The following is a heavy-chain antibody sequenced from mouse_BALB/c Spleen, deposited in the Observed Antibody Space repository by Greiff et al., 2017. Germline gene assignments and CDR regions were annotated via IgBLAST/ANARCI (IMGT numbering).Heavy chain of an antibody. CDR3: ASLLAADY. D-gene: IGHD2-1*01. J-gene: IGHJ2*01. CDR1: GFTFSSYA. Sequence: EVKLVESGGGLVKPGGSLKLSCAASGFTFSSYAMSWVRQTPEKRLEWVASISSGGSTYYPDSVKGRFTISRDNARNILYLQMSSLRSEDTAMYYCASLLAADYWGQGTTLTVSA. V-gene: IGHV5-6-5*01. CDR2: ISSGGST.